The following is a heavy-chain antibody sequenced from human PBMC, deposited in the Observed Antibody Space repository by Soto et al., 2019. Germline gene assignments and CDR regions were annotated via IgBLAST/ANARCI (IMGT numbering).Heavy chain of an antibody. CDR2: IYPGDSDT. J-gene: IGHJ6*02. V-gene: IGHV5-51*01. CDR1: GYSFSRHW. Sequence: GESLKISCKGSGYSFSRHWISWVRQKPGKGLEWMGIIYPGDSDTKYSPSFRGQVTISADKSISTAYLQWSSLKASDTAMYYCARHKDDVDFYYFYAKDVWGQGTTVTVSS. D-gene: IGHD3-3*01. CDR3: ARHKDDVDFYYFYAKDV.